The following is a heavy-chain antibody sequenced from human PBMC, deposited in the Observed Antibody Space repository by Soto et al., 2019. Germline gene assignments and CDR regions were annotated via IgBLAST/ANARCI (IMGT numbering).Heavy chain of an antibody. CDR1: GFTFRTFA. J-gene: IGHJ5*02. D-gene: IGHD2-15*01. CDR2: IGSDGGGI. V-gene: IGHV3-23*01. Sequence: GGSLRLSCAGSGFTFRTFAMSWVRQAPGKGLEWVSAIGSDGGGIQHADSVKGRFTISRDNSRNTLYLQMDSLRAEDTAVYYCARYRTPDISRLFAPWGQGTLVTVSS. CDR3: ARYRTPDISRLFAP.